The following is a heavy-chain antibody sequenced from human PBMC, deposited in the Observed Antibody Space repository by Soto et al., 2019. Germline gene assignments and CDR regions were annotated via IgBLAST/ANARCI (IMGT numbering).Heavy chain of an antibody. D-gene: IGHD2-15*01. CDR1: GFTFSSYS. J-gene: IGHJ6*03. V-gene: IGHV3-21*01. CDR2: ISSSSSYI. Sequence: EVQLVESGGGLVKPGGSLRLSCAASGFTFSSYSMNWVRQAPGKGLEWVSSISSSSSYIYYADSVKGRFTISRDNAKNSLYLQMNSLRAEDTAEYYCARDPYCSGGSCYSGPYYYYMDVWGKGTTVTVSS. CDR3: ARDPYCSGGSCYSGPYYYYMDV.